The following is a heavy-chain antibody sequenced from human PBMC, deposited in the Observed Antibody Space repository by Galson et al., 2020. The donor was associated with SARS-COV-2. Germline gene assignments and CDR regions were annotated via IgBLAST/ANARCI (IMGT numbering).Heavy chain of an antibody. CDR2: IYYSGST. CDR3: AREVRRERGYDFWSGEYYYYYYMDV. V-gene: IGHV4-39*07. CDR1: GGSISSSSYY. J-gene: IGHJ6*03. Sequence: SETLSLTCTVSGGSISSSSYYWGWIRQPPGKGLEWIGSIYYSGSTYYNPSLKSRVTISVDTSKNQFSLKLSSVTAADTAVYYCAREVRRERGYDFWSGEYYYYYYMDVWGKGTTVTVSS. D-gene: IGHD3-3*01.